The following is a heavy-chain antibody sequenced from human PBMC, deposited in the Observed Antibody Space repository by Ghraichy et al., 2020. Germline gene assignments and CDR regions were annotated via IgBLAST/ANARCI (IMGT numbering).Heavy chain of an antibody. Sequence: SVKVSCKASGGTFSSYAISWVRQAPGQGLEWMGRIIPILGIANYAQKFQGRVTITADKSTSTAYMELSSLRSEDTAVYYCARDRRDTAMVLYHDYWGQGTLVTVSS. CDR1: GGTFSSYA. CDR3: ARDRRDTAMVLYHDY. V-gene: IGHV1-69*04. J-gene: IGHJ4*02. CDR2: IIPILGIA. D-gene: IGHD5-18*01.